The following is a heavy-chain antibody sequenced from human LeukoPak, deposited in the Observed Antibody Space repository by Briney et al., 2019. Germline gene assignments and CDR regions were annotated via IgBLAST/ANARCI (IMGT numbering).Heavy chain of an antibody. Sequence: SETLSLTCTVSGGSVSSSIYHWFWIRQPPGKGLEWIGFTYNGGSAYYNPSLKSRVTISVDMAKNQFSLKVMSVTAADTAVYYCVRGHGGYWGQGTLVTVSS. CDR1: GGSVSSSIYH. CDR2: TYNGGSA. V-gene: IGHV4-61*01. J-gene: IGHJ4*02. CDR3: VRGHGGY.